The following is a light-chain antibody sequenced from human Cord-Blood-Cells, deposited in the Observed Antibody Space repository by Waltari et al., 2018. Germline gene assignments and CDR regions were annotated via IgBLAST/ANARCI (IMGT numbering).Light chain of an antibody. Sequence: QPALTQPASVSGSAGQSVTISCTGTSSDVGGYNYVSWYQQHPGKAPKLMIYDGSNRPSGVSNRFSGSKSGNTASLTISGLQAEDEADYYCSSYTSSSTVFGGGTKLTVL. V-gene: IGLV2-14*01. CDR2: DGS. CDR3: SSYTSSSTV. J-gene: IGLJ2*01. CDR1: SSDVGGYNY.